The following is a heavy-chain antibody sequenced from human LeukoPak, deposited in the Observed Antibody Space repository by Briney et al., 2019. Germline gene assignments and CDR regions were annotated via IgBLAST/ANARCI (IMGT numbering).Heavy chain of an antibody. D-gene: IGHD2-15*01. CDR3: ARHENRASVSAFYSYYFDY. V-gene: IGHV4-39*01. J-gene: IGHJ4*02. CDR1: GFTFTSYA. Sequence: PGGSLRLSCAASGFTFTSYAMSWVRQPPGKGLEWIGSMYYSGSTYYNPSLRSRVTISIDTSKNQFSLRLTSVNVADTAIYYCARHENRASVSAFYSYYFDYWGRGALVTVSS. CDR2: MYYSGST.